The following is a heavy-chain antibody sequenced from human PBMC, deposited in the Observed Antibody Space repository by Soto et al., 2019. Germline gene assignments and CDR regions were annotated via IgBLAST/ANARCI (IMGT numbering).Heavy chain of an antibody. CDR2: ISSSSSTI. J-gene: IGHJ5*02. D-gene: IGHD4-17*01. CDR1: GFTFSSYS. CDR3: AREDDYLNWFDP. V-gene: IGHV3-48*01. Sequence: EVQLVESGGGLVQPGGSLRLSCAASGFTFSSYSMNWVRQAPGKGLEWVSYISSSSSTIYYADSVKGRFTISRDNAKNALYLQMNSLRVEDTAVYYCAREDDYLNWFDPWGQGTLVTVSS.